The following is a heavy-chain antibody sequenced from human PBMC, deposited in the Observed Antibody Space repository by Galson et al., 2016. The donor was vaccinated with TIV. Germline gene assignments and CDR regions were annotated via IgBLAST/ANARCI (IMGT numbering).Heavy chain of an antibody. V-gene: IGHV3-23*01. D-gene: IGHD1-26*01. CDR3: AKDLGGPFDS. J-gene: IGHJ4*02. Sequence: SLRLSCAASGFTFSSYAMSWVRQAPGKGLEWVSDISGGGGTIYYADSVKGRFTISRDKPKKTLYLHMNSLRADDTAVYYCAKDLGGPFDSWGQGTLVTVSS. CDR2: ISGGGGTI. CDR1: GFTFSSYA.